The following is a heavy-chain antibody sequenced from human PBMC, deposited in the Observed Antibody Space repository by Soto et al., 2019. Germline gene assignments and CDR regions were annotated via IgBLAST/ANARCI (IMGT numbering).Heavy chain of an antibody. V-gene: IGHV2-5*02. CDR3: AHRATMTIFGLIIDTGIWFDP. CDR1: GFSLSTSGAA. D-gene: IGHD3-3*01. Sequence: QINLIESGPTLVKPTQTLTLTCTFSGFSLSTSGAAVGWVRQPPGRALEWLALIYWDGDKRYNASLGNRLTITKDPSMNQVVLTLTNVDPADTATYYCAHRATMTIFGLIIDTGIWFDPWGQGTRVIVSS. CDR2: IYWDGDK. J-gene: IGHJ5*02.